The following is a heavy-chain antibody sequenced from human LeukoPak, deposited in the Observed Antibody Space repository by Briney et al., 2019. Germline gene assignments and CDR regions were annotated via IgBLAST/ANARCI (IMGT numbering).Heavy chain of an antibody. CDR1: GYTFTSYY. CDR3: AKDLGSGRYGDCGFVY. V-gene: IGHV1-46*01. Sequence: GASVKVSCKASGYTFTSYYMHWVRQAPGQGLEWMGIINPSGGSTSYAQKFQGRVTMTRDMSTSTVYMELSSLRSEDTAVYYCAKDLGSGRYGDCGFVYWGQGTLVTVSS. D-gene: IGHD4-17*01. CDR2: INPSGGST. J-gene: IGHJ4*02.